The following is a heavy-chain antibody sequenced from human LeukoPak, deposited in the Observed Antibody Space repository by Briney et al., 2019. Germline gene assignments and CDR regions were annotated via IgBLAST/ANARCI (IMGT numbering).Heavy chain of an antibody. J-gene: IGHJ4*02. D-gene: IGHD2-2*01. CDR3: AIGYCSSTSCGPFDY. CDR2: ISGSGGST. V-gene: IGHV3-23*01. Sequence: GGSLRLSCAASGFTFSSYAMSGVRQAPGKGLEWGSDISGSGGSTYYADPVKGRFTISRDNSKNTQYPQMNSLRAEDTAVYYGAIGYCSSTSCGPFDYWGQGTLVTVSS. CDR1: GFTFSSYA.